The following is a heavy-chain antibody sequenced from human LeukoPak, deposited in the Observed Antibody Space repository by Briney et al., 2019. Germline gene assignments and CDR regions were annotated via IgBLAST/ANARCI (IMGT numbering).Heavy chain of an antibody. CDR1: GFTFSSYA. V-gene: IGHV3-30*04. Sequence: GGSLRLSCAASGFTFSSYAMHWVRQAPGKGLEWVAVISYDGSNKYYADSVKGRFTISRDNSKNTLYLQMNSLRAEDTAVYYCAKSQARAGSYSTFDYWGQGTLVTVSS. CDR2: ISYDGSNK. CDR3: AKSQARAGSYSTFDY. D-gene: IGHD3-10*01. J-gene: IGHJ4*02.